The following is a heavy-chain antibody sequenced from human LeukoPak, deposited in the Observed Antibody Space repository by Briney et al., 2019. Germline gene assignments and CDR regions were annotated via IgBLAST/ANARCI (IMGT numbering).Heavy chain of an antibody. Sequence: ASVKVSCKASGYTFTSYGISWVRQAPGQGLEWMGWISAYNGNTNYAQRLQGRVTMPTDTSTSTAFMELRSLRSDDTAVYYCATGELRPLDYYMDVWGKGTTVTVSS. CDR1: GYTFTSYG. CDR3: ATGELRPLDYYMDV. V-gene: IGHV1-18*01. D-gene: IGHD1-7*01. CDR2: ISAYNGNT. J-gene: IGHJ6*03.